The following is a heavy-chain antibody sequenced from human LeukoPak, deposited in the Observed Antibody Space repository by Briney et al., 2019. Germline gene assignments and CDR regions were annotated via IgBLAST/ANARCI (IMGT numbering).Heavy chain of an antibody. Sequence: PGGSLRLSCAASGFTFSSYAMSWVRQAPGKGLEWVSAISGSGGSTYYADPVKGRFTISRDNSKNTLYLQMNSLRAEDTAVYYCAKDMYTWGYSSGWYYFDYWGQGTLVTVSS. CDR2: ISGSGGST. CDR3: AKDMYTWGYSSGWYYFDY. D-gene: IGHD6-19*01. CDR1: GFTFSSYA. V-gene: IGHV3-23*01. J-gene: IGHJ4*02.